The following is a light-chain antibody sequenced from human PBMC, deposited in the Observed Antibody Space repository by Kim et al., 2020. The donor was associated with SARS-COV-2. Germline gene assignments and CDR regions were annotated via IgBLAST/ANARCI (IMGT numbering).Light chain of an antibody. J-gene: IGKJ2*01. CDR2: ATS. V-gene: IGKV1-39*01. CDR3: QQSYSMKYT. Sequence: DIQMTQSPPSLSASVGDSITITCRASESISTHLNWYQQKPGEAPKLLIYATSRLQGGVPSRFSGSGSLTDFTLTITALQPEDFATYYCQQSYSMKYTFGQGTELEIK. CDR1: ESISTH.